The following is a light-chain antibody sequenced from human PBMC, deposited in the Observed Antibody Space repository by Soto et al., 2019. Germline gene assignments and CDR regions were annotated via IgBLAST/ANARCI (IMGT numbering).Light chain of an antibody. CDR2: GAS. V-gene: IGKV3-15*01. Sequence: EVVMTQSPATLSVSPGERVTLSCRASQSVRSNLAWYQQKPGQSPRLLIYGASTRATGIPARFSGSGSGTEFTLTISSLQSEDFAVYYCQQYNNWRPITFGQGTRLEI. J-gene: IGKJ5*01. CDR1: QSVRSN. CDR3: QQYNNWRPIT.